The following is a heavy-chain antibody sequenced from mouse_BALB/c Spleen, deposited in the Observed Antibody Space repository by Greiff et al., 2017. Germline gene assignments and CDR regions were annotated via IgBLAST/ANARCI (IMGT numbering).Heavy chain of an antibody. J-gene: IGHJ1*01. CDR3: AFSYYVQSWYFDV. CDR1: GYTFSSYW. CDR2: ILPGSGST. V-gene: IGHV1-9*01. Sequence: QVQLQQSGAELMKPGASVKISCKATGYTFSSYWIEWVKQRPGHGLEWIGEILPGSGSTNYNEKFKGKATFTADTSSNTAYMQLSSLTSEDSAVYYCAFSYYVQSWYFDVWGAGTTVTVSS. D-gene: IGHD1-1*01.